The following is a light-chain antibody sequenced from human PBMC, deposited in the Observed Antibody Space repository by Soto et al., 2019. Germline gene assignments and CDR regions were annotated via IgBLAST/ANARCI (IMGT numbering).Light chain of an antibody. J-gene: IGKJ5*01. CDR1: QSVSTY. CDR3: QQLTNWPPIT. Sequence: EIVLTQSPATLSLSPGERATLSCMASQSVSTYLAWYQQKPGQAPRLLTYDASNRATGIPARFSGSGSGTDFTLTISSLEPEDFAVYYCQQLTNWPPITFGQGTRLEIK. V-gene: IGKV3-11*01. CDR2: DAS.